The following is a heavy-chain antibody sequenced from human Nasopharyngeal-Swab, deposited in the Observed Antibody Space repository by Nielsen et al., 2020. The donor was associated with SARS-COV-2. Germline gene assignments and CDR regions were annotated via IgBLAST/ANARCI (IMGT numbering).Heavy chain of an antibody. J-gene: IGHJ5*02. D-gene: IGHD3-22*01. CDR3: ARDYYDSSGYYNNWFDP. Sequence: GGSLRLSCAASGFTFDDYAMHWVRQAPGKGLEWVSGISWNSGSMGYADSVKGRFTISRDNSKNTLYLQMNSLRAEDTAVYYCARDYYDSSGYYNNWFDPWGQGTLVTVSS. CDR2: ISWNSGSM. CDR1: GFTFDDYA. V-gene: IGHV3-9*01.